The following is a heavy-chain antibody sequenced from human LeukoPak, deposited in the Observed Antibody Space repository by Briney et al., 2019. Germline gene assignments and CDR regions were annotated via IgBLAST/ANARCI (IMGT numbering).Heavy chain of an antibody. D-gene: IGHD2-2*01. J-gene: IGHJ3*02. CDR2: IYYSGST. CDR1: GGSISSGDYY. CDR3: AREGGYAYAFDI. Sequence: PSETLSLTCTVSGGSISSGDYYWSWIRQPPGKDLEWIGYIYYSGSTYYNPSLKSRVTISVDTSKNQFSLKLSSVTAADTAVYYCAREGGYAYAFDIWGQGTMVTASS. V-gene: IGHV4-30-4*01.